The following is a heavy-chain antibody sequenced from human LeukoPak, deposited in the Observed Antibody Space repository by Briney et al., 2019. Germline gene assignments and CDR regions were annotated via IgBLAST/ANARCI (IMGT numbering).Heavy chain of an antibody. Sequence: LGESLKISCRGSGYYFNSYWIAWVRQMPGKGLEWMGIIYPGDSETTYSPSFQGQVTISADKSITTAYLQWNSLKASDTAIYYCARAYGSGKHYYYYLGVWGEGTTVTISS. V-gene: IGHV5-51*01. CDR2: IYPGDSET. D-gene: IGHD3-10*01. J-gene: IGHJ6*03. CDR3: ARAYGSGKHYYYYLGV. CDR1: GYYFNSYW.